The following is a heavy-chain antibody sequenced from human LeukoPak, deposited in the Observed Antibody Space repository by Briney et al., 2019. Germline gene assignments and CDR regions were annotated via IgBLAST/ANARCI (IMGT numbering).Heavy chain of an antibody. D-gene: IGHD2-2*01. CDR2: ISGSGGRGGNT. CDR3: ARVGCSSTSCYLYDY. CDR1: GFTFSSYA. J-gene: IGHJ4*02. Sequence: GGSLRLSCAASGFTFSSYAMSWVRQAPGKGLEWVSGISGSGGRGGNTYYADSVKGRFTISRDNSKNTLYLQMNSLRADDTAVYYCARVGCSSTSCYLYDYWGQGTLVTVSS. V-gene: IGHV3-23*01.